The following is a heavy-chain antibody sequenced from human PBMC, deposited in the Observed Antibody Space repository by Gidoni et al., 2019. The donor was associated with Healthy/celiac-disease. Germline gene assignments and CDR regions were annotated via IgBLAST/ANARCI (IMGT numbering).Heavy chain of an antibody. D-gene: IGHD2-21*01. J-gene: IGHJ4*02. CDR1: GYTFTGYY. CDR3: ARSHCGGDCYLDY. Sequence: QVQLVQSGAEVNKPGASVKVSCMASGYTFTGYYMHWVRQAPGQGLEWMGWINPNSGGTNYAQKFQGWVTMTRDTSISTAYMELSRLRSDDTAVYYCARSHCGGDCYLDYWGQGTLVTVSS. CDR2: INPNSGGT. V-gene: IGHV1-2*04.